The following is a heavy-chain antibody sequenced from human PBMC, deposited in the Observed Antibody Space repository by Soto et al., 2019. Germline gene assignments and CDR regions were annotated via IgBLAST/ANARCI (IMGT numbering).Heavy chain of an antibody. Sequence: SETLSLTCTVSGGSISSYYWSWIRQPPGKGLEWIGYIYYSGSTNYNPSLKSRVTISVDTSKNQFSLKLSSVIAADTAVYYCARGGIAAVTNYYYYYGMDVWGQGTTVTVSS. CDR3: ARGGIAAVTNYYYYYGMDV. V-gene: IGHV4-59*01. CDR2: IYYSGST. J-gene: IGHJ6*02. CDR1: GGSISSYY. D-gene: IGHD6-13*01.